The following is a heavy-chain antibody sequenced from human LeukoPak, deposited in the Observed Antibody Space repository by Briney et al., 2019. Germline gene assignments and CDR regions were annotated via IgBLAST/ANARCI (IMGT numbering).Heavy chain of an antibody. D-gene: IGHD3-9*01. CDR1: GYTFTGYY. CDR3: ARDAYDILTGYYIWFDP. V-gene: IGHV1-2*02. J-gene: IGHJ5*02. CDR2: INPNSGGT. Sequence: GASVKVSCKASGYTFTGYYMHWVRQAPGQGLEWMGWINPNSGGTNYAQKFQGRVTMTRDTSISTAYMELSRLRSDGTAVYYCARDAYDILTGYYIWFDPWGQETLVTVSS.